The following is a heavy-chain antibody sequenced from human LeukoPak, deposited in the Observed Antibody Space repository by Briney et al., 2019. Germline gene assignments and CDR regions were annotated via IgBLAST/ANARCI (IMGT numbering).Heavy chain of an antibody. D-gene: IGHD3-22*01. CDR2: IYYSGST. J-gene: IGHJ4*02. Sequence: SETLSPTCTVSGGSISSSSYYWGWIRQPPGKGLEWIGSIYYSGSTYYNPSLKSRVTISVDTSKNQFSLKLSSVTAADTAVYYCARLKDYYDSSGYYTAIGYFDYWGQGTLVTVSS. CDR3: ARLKDYYDSSGYYTAIGYFDY. V-gene: IGHV4-39*01. CDR1: GGSISSSSYY.